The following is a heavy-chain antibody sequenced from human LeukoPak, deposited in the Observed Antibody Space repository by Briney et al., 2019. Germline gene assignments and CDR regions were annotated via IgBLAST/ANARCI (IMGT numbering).Heavy chain of an antibody. Sequence: SETLSLTCTVSGGSISSYYWSWIRQPAGKGLEWIGRIYTSGSTNCNPSLKSRVTMSVDTSKNQSSLKLSSVTAADTAVYYCARDCSSTSCYRYYFDYWGQGTLVTVSS. CDR2: IYTSGST. D-gene: IGHD2-2*01. V-gene: IGHV4-4*07. CDR3: ARDCSSTSCYRYYFDY. CDR1: GGSISSYY. J-gene: IGHJ4*02.